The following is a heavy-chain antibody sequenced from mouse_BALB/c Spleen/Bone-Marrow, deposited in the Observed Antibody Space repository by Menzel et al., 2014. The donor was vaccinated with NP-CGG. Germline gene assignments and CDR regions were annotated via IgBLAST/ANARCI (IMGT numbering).Heavy chain of an antibody. CDR3: TRGGNWEDFDY. J-gene: IGHJ2*01. Sequence: EVKLMESGGGLVQPGGSRKLSCAASGFTFSSFGMHWVRQAPERGLEWVACISSGSSTIFYADTVKGRFTISRDNPKNTLFLQMTSLRSEDTAMYYCTRGGNWEDFDYWGQGTTLTVSS. CDR2: ISSGSSTI. V-gene: IGHV5-17*02. CDR1: GFTFSSFG. D-gene: IGHD4-1*01.